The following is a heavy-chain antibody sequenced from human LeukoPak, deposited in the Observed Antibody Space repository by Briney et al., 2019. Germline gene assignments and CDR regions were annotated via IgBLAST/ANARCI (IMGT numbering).Heavy chain of an antibody. J-gene: IGHJ4*02. CDR2: INPNSGGT. Sequence: GASVKVSCKASGYTFTNYYIHWVRQAPGQGLEWMGWINPNSGGTNYAQKFQGRVTMTRDTSISTAYMELSRLRSDDTAVYYCARDLSNYDPGAVGVDYWGQGTLVTVSS. V-gene: IGHV1-2*02. CDR3: ARDLSNYDPGAVGVDY. D-gene: IGHD3-3*01. CDR1: GYTFTNYY.